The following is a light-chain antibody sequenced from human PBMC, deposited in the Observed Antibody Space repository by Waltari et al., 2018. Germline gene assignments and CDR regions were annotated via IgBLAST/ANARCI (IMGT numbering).Light chain of an antibody. Sequence: QSALTQPPSASGSPGQSVTISCAGTNSAVGTSHHVPWYQHHPGKAPKPLIYGVTERLPGVPDRFSGSKSGTTASLTVSGLQADDEADYYCTSYGGVNVLGVLFGGGTKLTVL. CDR3: TSYGGVNVLGVL. CDR1: NSAVGTSHH. V-gene: IGLV2-8*01. J-gene: IGLJ2*01. CDR2: GVT.